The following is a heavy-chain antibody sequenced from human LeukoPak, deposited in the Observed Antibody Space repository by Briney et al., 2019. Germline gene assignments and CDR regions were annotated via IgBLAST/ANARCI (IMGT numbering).Heavy chain of an antibody. J-gene: IGHJ4*02. CDR2: MSYDGSNK. Sequence: GGSLRLSCAASGFLFSSHALHWVRQAPGKGLEWVAVMSYDGSNKYYADSVKGRFTISRDNSKNTLYLQMNSLRAEDTAVYYCAKAQEGQFDYWGQGTLVTVSS. V-gene: IGHV3-30*04. CDR1: GFLFSSHA. CDR3: AKAQEGQFDY.